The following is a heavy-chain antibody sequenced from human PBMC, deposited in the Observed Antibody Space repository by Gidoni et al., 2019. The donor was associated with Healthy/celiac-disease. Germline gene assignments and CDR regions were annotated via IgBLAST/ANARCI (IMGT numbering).Heavy chain of an antibody. CDR1: GYTFTSYD. CDR2: MNPNSGNT. V-gene: IGHV1-8*01. D-gene: IGHD3-10*01. Sequence: QVQLVQSGAAVKKPGASVKVSCKASGYTFTSYDINWVRQATGQGLEWMGWMNPNSGNTGYAQKFQGRVTMTRNTSISTAYMELSSLRSEDTAVYYCYLMVQGVIDGHYFDYWGQGTLVTVSS. J-gene: IGHJ4*02. CDR3: YLMVQGVIDGHYFDY.